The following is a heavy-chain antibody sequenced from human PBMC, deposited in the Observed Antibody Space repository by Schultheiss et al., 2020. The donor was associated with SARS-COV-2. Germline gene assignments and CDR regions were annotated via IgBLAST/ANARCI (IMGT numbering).Heavy chain of an antibody. Sequence: GRSLKISCAASGFTFSSYAMSWVRLAPGKGLEWVSAISGSGGSTYYADSVKGRFTISRDNSKNTLYLQMNSLRAEDTAVYYCAKDAKLYDFWSGYVGGWFDPWGQGTLVTVSS. V-gene: IGHV3-23*01. J-gene: IGHJ5*02. D-gene: IGHD3-3*01. CDR1: GFTFSSYA. CDR2: ISGSGGST. CDR3: AKDAKLYDFWSGYVGGWFDP.